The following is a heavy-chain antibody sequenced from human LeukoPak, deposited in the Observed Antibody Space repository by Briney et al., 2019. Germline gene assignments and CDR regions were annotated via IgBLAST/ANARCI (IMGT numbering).Heavy chain of an antibody. CDR2: IIPIFGTA. Sequence: GASVKVSCKASGYTFTDYYMHWVRQAPGQGLEWMGGIIPIFGTANYAQKLQGRVTITADESTSTAYMELSSLRSEDTAVYYCARDPDINGYNYNWFDPWGQGTLVTVSS. CDR3: ARDPDINGYNYNWFDP. D-gene: IGHD5-24*01. CDR1: GYTFTDYY. J-gene: IGHJ5*02. V-gene: IGHV1-69*13.